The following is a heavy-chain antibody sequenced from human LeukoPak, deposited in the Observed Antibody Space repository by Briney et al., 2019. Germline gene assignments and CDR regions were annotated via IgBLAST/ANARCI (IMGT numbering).Heavy chain of an antibody. J-gene: IGHJ5*02. CDR3: ARVSPYYYGSGSYYNVRRLHWFDP. CDR2: IYSSGSGKT. D-gene: IGHD3-10*01. V-gene: IGHV4-39*07. Sequence: SETLSLTCTVSGGSISPSTFYWGWIRQPPGKGLEWIGSIYSSGSGKTYYSPSLKSRVTMSVDTSNNQFSLKLSSVTAADTAVYYCARVSPYYYGSGSYYNVRRLHWFDPWGQGTLVTVSS. CDR1: GGSISPSTFY.